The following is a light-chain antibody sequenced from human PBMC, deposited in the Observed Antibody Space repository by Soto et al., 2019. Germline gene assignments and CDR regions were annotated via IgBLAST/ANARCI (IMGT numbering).Light chain of an antibody. CDR1: QSISSY. CDR3: QQSYSNPCT. J-gene: IGKJ3*01. V-gene: IGKV1-39*01. CDR2: VAS. Sequence: DIQMTQSPSSLSASVGDRVTITCRASQSISSYLNWDQQKTGKAPKLLIYVASSLQSGVPSRFSGSGSGTDFTLTISSLQPEDFATYNCQQSYSNPCTFVPGTKVDFK.